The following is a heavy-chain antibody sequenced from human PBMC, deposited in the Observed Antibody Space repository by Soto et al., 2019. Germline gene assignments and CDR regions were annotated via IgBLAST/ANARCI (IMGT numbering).Heavy chain of an antibody. CDR1: GGSISSSNW. D-gene: IGHD3-10*01. J-gene: IGHJ4*02. CDR2: INHSGST. V-gene: IGHV4-4*02. CDR3: ARGVLGGADI. Sequence: PSETLSLTCAVSGGSISSSNWWSWVRQPPGKGLEWIGEINHSGSTNYNPSLTSRVTISVDTSKNQFSLKLSSVTAADTAVYYCARGVLGGADIWGQGTLLTVSS.